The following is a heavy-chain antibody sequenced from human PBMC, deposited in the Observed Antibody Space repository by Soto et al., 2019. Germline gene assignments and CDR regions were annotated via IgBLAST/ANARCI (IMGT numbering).Heavy chain of an antibody. CDR1: GCTFSSYS. V-gene: IGHV3-21*01. D-gene: IGHD3-10*01. J-gene: IGHJ4*02. CDR2: ISSSSSYI. CDR3: ARLAVLPYSLDTMVED. Sequence: PGGSLRRSCAASGCTFSSYSMNWVRQAPGKGLEWVSSISSSSSYIYYADSVKGRFTISRDNAKNSLYLQMNSLRAEDTAVYYCARLAVLPYSLDTMVEDWGQGTLVTVSS.